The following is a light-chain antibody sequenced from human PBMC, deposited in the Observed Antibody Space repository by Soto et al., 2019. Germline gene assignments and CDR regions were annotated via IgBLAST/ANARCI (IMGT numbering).Light chain of an antibody. CDR1: GSDVGSYKY. V-gene: IGLV2-14*01. CDR2: EVS. CDR3: SSFMGISSLGV. Sequence: QSALPQPASVSGSPGQSITISCTGTGSDVGSYKYVSWYQQHPGKAPNLIIFEVSNRPSGVSERFSGSKSGNTASLTISGLRPEDEADYYCSSFMGISSLGVFGTGTKVTVL. J-gene: IGLJ1*01.